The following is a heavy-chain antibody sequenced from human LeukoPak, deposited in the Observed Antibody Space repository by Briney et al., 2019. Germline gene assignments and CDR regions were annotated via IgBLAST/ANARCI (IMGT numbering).Heavy chain of an antibody. CDR2: TYYRSKWYN. V-gene: IGHV6-1*01. D-gene: IGHD3-22*01. J-gene: IGHJ5*02. Sequence: SQTLSLTCAISGDSVSSNTAAWNWIRQSPSRGLEWLGRTYYRSKWYNDYAVSVKSRITINPDTSKNQFSLQLNSVTPEDTAVYYCAREGNYDSSVTDNWFDPWGQGTLVTVSS. CDR1: GDSVSSNTAA. CDR3: AREGNYDSSVTDNWFDP.